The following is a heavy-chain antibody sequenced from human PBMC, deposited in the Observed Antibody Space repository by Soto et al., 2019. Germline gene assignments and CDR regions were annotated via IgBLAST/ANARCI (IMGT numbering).Heavy chain of an antibody. J-gene: IGHJ4*02. CDR3: ARAIGVVTAADY. Sequence: QVQLVQSGAEVKKPGASVKVSCKASGSTFTSYAMHWVRQAPGQRLEWMGWINAGNGNTTYSQKPQGRVTITRDTAASTAYMELSSLRAEDTAVYYCARAIGVVTAADYWGQGTLGTVSS. CDR1: GSTFTSYA. V-gene: IGHV1-3*01. D-gene: IGHD2-21*02. CDR2: INAGNGNT.